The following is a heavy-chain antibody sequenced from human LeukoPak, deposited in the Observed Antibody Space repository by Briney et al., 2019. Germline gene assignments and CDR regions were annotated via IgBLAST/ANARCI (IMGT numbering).Heavy chain of an antibody. CDR1: GGSFSGYY. Sequence: PSETLSLTCAVYGGSFSGYYWSWIRRPPGKGLEWIGEINHSGSTNYNPSLKSRVTISVDTSKNQFSLKLSSVTAADTAVYYCARGYDILTGYTGSFDYWGQGTLVTVSS. CDR2: INHSGST. J-gene: IGHJ4*02. D-gene: IGHD3-9*01. CDR3: ARGYDILTGYTGSFDY. V-gene: IGHV4-34*01.